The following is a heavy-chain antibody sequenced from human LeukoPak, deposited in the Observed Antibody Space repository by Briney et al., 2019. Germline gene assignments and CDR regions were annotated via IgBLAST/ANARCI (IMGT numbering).Heavy chain of an antibody. D-gene: IGHD2-15*01. CDR3: ARATRDIVVVVAAKGVAFDI. CDR1: GDSVSSNSAA. J-gene: IGHJ3*02. CDR2: TYYRSKWYN. Sequence: SQTPSLTCAISGDSVSSNSAAWNWIRQSPSRGLEWLGRTYYRSKWYNDYAVSVKSRITINPDTSKNQFSLQLNSVTPEDTAVYYCARATRDIVVVVAAKGVAFDIWGQGTMVTVSS. V-gene: IGHV6-1*01.